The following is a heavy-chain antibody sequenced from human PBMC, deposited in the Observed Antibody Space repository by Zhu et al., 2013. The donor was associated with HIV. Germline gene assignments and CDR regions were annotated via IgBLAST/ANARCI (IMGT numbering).Heavy chain of an antibody. CDR2: INPSGDT. D-gene: IGHD2-15*01. CDR3: ARVSILEVPAPRLDY. J-gene: IGHJ4*02. CDR1: GGDFSNYA. Sequence: QVQLVQSGAEVKKPGSSVKISCQSSGGDFSNYAVSWVRQAPGQGPEWMGWINPSGDTNYAQRFQGRVIMTRDTSINTAYMELSRLRSDDTAVYYCARVSILEVPAPRLDYWGQGTLVTVSS. V-gene: IGHV1-2*02.